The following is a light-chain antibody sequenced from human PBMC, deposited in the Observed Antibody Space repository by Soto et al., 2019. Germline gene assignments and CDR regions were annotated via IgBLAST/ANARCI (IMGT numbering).Light chain of an antibody. V-gene: IGLV2-14*01. J-gene: IGLJ2*01. Sequence: QSALTQPASVSGSPGQSITISCTGTSTDVGGSKYVSWYQQHPGKAPKLIIYEATNRPSGVSNRFSGSKSGNTASLTVSGLQAEDEADYYCCSYTGTNGLVFGGGTKVTVL. CDR3: CSYTGTNGLV. CDR1: STDVGGSKY. CDR2: EAT.